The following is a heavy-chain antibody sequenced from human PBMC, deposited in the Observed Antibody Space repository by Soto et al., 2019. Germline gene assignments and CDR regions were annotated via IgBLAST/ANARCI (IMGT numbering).Heavy chain of an antibody. V-gene: IGHV4-38-2*01. CDR3: ARVAYSDSSGNYYYFDY. D-gene: IGHD3-22*01. Sequence: PSETLSLTCAFSCYSIIIGYYWGWIRQPPGKGLEWIGSIYHRGNTPYNPSLKSRVTISVDTSKNQFSLKLSSVTAADTAVYYCARVAYSDSSGNYYYFDYWGQGTLVTVSS. J-gene: IGHJ4*02. CDR1: CYSIIIGYY. CDR2: IYHRGNT.